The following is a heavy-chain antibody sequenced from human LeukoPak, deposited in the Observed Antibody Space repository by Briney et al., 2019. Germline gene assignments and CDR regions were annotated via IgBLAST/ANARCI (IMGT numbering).Heavy chain of an antibody. CDR2: IKQDGSEK. J-gene: IGHJ4*02. CDR3: ARVRRTPDSSGYFLDY. V-gene: IGHV3-7*01. D-gene: IGHD3-22*01. Sequence: PGGSLKLSCAASGFTFSTYWMSWVRQAPGKGLEWVANIKQDGSEKYYVDSVKGRFTISRDNAKNSLYLQMNSLRAEDTAVYYCARVRRTPDSSGYFLDYWGQGTLVTVSS. CDR1: GFTFSTYW.